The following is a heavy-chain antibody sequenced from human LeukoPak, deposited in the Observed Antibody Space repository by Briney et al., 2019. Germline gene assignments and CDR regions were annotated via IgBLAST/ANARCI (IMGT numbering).Heavy chain of an antibody. CDR2: IYPGDSDT. D-gene: IGHD3-22*01. V-gene: IGHV5-51*01. CDR1: GYSFTSYW. J-gene: IGHJ5*02. CDR3: ARRLYDSSGLRRGHWFDP. Sequence: GESLKISCKGSGYSFTSYWIGWVRQMPGKGLEWMGIIYPGDSDTRYSPSFQGQVTISADKSISSAYLQWSSLKASDTAMYYCARRLYDSSGLRRGHWFDPWGQGTLVTVSS.